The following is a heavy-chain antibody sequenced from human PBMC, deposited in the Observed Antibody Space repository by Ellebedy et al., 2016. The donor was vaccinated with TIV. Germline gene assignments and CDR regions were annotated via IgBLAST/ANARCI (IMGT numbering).Heavy chain of an antibody. CDR1: GFTFSCYW. J-gene: IGHJ4*02. V-gene: IGHV3-74*01. D-gene: IGHD3-10*01. CDR2: INSDGSRT. Sequence: GESLKISCAASGFTFSCYWMPWVRQAPGKGLVWVSLINSDGSRTTYADSVKGRFTISRDNAKNTLYLQMNSLRAEDTAVYYCASRGVAVQGADYWGQGTLVTVSS. CDR3: ASRGVAVQGADY.